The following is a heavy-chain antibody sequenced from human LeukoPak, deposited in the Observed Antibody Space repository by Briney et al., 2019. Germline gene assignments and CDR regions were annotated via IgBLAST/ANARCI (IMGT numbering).Heavy chain of an antibody. CDR1: GYTLTELS. D-gene: IGHD6-13*01. CDR2: CDPEDGET. CDR3: ATARGSSSWYVDWFDP. J-gene: IGHJ5*02. Sequence: GASVKVSCKVSGYTLTELSMHGVRQAPGKGLEGMGGCDPEDGETIYAQKFQGRATMTEHTSTATAYMELSSPRSEDTAVYYCATARGSSSWYVDWFDPWGQGTLVTVSS. V-gene: IGHV1-24*01.